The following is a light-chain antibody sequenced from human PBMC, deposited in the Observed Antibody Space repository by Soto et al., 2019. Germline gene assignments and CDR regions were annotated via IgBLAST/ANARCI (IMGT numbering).Light chain of an antibody. J-gene: IGLJ1*01. CDR1: SSDVGGYNY. Sequence: QSALTQPASVSGSPGQSITISCTGTSSDVGGYNYVSWYQQHPGKAPKLMIYDVSNRPSGVPNRFSGSKSGNTASLTISGLLADDEADYYCSSYTSRSTLYVFGTGTTVTVL. V-gene: IGLV2-14*01. CDR3: SSYTSRSTLYV. CDR2: DVS.